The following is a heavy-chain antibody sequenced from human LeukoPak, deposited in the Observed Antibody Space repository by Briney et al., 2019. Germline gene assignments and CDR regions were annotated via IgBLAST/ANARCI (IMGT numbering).Heavy chain of an antibody. Sequence: ASVKVSCKASGYTFTSYYMHWVRQAPGQGLEWMGRIIPNFGTANYAQKFQGRVTITTDESTSTAYMELSSLRSEDTAVYYCASYRRYSSSWSTAFDYWGQGTLVTVSS. CDR2: IIPNFGTA. J-gene: IGHJ4*02. D-gene: IGHD6-13*01. V-gene: IGHV1-69*05. CDR3: ASYRRYSSSWSTAFDY. CDR1: GYTFTSYY.